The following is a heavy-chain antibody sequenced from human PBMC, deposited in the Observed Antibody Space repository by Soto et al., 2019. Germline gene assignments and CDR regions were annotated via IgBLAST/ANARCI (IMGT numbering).Heavy chain of an antibody. CDR2: IYYSGST. CDR1: GISVSTSDYY. CDR3: AGFVVPASRNSDFDY. Sequence: SETLSLTCTVSGISVSTSDYYWGWGRQPPGKVLDWIGNIYYSGSTFYNPSLRSRVTLSVDTSKNQFSLRLNSVTAADTAVYFCAGFVVPASRNSDFDYWGQGTLVTVSS. D-gene: IGHD2-15*01. V-gene: IGHV4-39*01. J-gene: IGHJ4*02.